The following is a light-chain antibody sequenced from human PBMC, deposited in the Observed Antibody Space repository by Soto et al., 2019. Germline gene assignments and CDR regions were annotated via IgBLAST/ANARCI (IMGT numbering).Light chain of an antibody. CDR3: SAYTSRSIDYV. CDR1: SSDVGGYNY. CDR2: EVS. Sequence: QSVLTQPASVSGSPGQSITISCTGTSSDVGGYNYVSWYQQHPGKAPKLMIYEVSKRPSGVSNRFSGSKSGNTASLTISGLQAEDGADYYCSAYTSRSIDYVFGTGTKLPVL. J-gene: IGLJ1*01. V-gene: IGLV2-14*01.